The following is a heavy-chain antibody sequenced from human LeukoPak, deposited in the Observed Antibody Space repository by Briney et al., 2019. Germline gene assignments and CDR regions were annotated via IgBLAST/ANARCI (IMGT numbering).Heavy chain of an antibody. CDR3: AKDSEYYPSAFDI. CDR2: ISASGGST. J-gene: IGHJ3*02. V-gene: IGHV3-23*01. CDR1: GFTFNTYA. D-gene: IGHD2/OR15-2a*01. Sequence: GGSLRLSCAASGFTFNTYAMSWVRQAPGKGLEWVSGISASGGSTYYADSVKGRFTISRDNSKNTLYLQMNSLRAEDTAVYYCAKDSEYYPSAFDIWGQGTMVTVSS.